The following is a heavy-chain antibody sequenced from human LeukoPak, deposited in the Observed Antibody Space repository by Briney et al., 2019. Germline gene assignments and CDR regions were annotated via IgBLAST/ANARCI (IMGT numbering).Heavy chain of an antibody. CDR3: AKGRDSNGYYYDY. V-gene: IGHV3-33*03. CDR2: IWYDGTNE. D-gene: IGHD3-22*01. CDR1: GFTFSNYA. J-gene: IGHJ4*02. Sequence: GGSLRLSCAASGFTFSNYAMHWVRQAPGKGLEWVAVIWYDGTNENYSDSLRGRFTISRDNSKNTLYLQMNSLRAEDTAIYYCAKGRDSNGYYYDYWGQGTLVTVSS.